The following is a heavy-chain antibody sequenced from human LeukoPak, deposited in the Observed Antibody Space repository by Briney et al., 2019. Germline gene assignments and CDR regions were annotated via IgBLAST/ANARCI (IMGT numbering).Heavy chain of an antibody. D-gene: IGHD1-26*01. CDR2: IKQDGSEK. J-gene: IGHJ4*02. Sequence: GGSLRLSCAASGLTFSSYWMSWVRQAPGKGLEWVANIKQDGSEKYYVDSVKGRFTISRDNAKNSLYLQMNSLRAEDTAVYYCARAGGSYFDYWGQGTLVTVSS. CDR3: ARAGGSYFDY. V-gene: IGHV3-7*01. CDR1: GLTFSSYW.